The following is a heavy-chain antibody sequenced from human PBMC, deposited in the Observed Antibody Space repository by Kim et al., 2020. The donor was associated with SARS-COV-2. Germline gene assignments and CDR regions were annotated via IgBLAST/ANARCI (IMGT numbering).Heavy chain of an antibody. CDR1: GFTFDDYA. CDR2: ISGDGGST. J-gene: IGHJ3*02. Sequence: GGSLRLSCAASGFTFDDYAMHWVRQAPGKGLEWVSLISGDGGSTYYADPVKGRFTISRDNSKNSLYLQMNSLRTEDTALYYCARSFVGQWLVEHDAFDIWGLGTMVAVSS. CDR3: ARSFVGQWLVEHDAFDI. V-gene: IGHV3-43*02. D-gene: IGHD6-19*01.